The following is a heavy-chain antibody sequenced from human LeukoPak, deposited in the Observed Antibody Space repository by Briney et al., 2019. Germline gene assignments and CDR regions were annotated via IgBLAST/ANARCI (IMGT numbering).Heavy chain of an antibody. CDR2: IYSGGST. D-gene: IGHD2-8*01. CDR1: GFTVSSNY. Sequence: GGSLRLSCAASGFTVSSNYMSWVRQAPGKGLEWVSVIYSGGSTYYADSVKGRFTISRDNSKNTLYLQMNSLRAEDTAVYYCARDGCTNGACPSEYFQHWGQGTLVTVSS. V-gene: IGHV3-66*01. J-gene: IGHJ1*01. CDR3: ARDGCTNGACPSEYFQH.